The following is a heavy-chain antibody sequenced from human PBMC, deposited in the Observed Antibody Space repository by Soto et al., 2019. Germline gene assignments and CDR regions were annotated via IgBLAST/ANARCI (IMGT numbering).Heavy chain of an antibody. D-gene: IGHD3-10*01. CDR3: ARELFTITIVRGVIGLNWFDP. J-gene: IGHJ5*02. V-gene: IGHV4-31*03. CDR1: GGSISSGGYY. Sequence: QVQLQESGPGLVKPSQTLSLTCTVSGGSISSGGYYWSWIRQHPGKGLEWIGYIYYSGSTYYNPSLKSRVTISVDTSKNQFSLKLSSVTAADTAVYYCARELFTITIVRGVIGLNWFDPWGQGTLVTVSS. CDR2: IYYSGST.